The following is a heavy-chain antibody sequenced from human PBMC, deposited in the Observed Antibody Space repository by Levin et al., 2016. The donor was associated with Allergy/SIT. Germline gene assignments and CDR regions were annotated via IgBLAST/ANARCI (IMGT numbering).Heavy chain of an antibody. CDR3: ARSSVAITMVREHYGMDV. V-gene: IGHV4-59*08. CDR2: IYYSGST. D-gene: IGHD3-10*01. J-gene: IGHJ6*02. Sequence: SETLSLTCTVSGGSISSYYWSWIRQPPGKGLEWIGYIYYSGSTNYNPSLKSRVTISVDTSKNQFSLKLSSVTAADTAVYYCARSSVAITMVREHYGMDVWGQGTTVTVSS. CDR1: GGSISSYY.